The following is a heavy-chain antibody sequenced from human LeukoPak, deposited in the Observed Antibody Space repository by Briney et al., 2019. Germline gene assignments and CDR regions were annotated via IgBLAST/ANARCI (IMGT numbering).Heavy chain of an antibody. V-gene: IGHV3-48*03. CDR2: ISSSGSTI. Sequence: GGSLRLSCAASGFTFSSYEMHWVRQAPGKGLEWVSYISSSGSTIYYADSVKGRFTISRDNAKNSLYLQVNSLRAEGTAVCYCARDYGGSSPFDYWGQGTLVTVSS. CDR1: GFTFSSYE. CDR3: ARDYGGSSPFDY. D-gene: IGHD4-23*01. J-gene: IGHJ4*02.